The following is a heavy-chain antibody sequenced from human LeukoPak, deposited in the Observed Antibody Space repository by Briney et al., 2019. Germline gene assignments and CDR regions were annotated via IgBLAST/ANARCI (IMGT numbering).Heavy chain of an antibody. CDR2: INTDGSST. CDR3: AREPIQLWLGFDY. V-gene: IGHV3-74*01. D-gene: IGHD5-18*01. J-gene: IGHJ4*02. Sequence: PGGSLRLSCAASGFTFSSYWMHWVRQASGKGLVWVSRINTDGSSTSYADSVKGRFTISRDNAKNTLYLQMNSLRAEDTAVYYCAREPIQLWLGFDYWGQGTLVTVSS. CDR1: GFTFSSYW.